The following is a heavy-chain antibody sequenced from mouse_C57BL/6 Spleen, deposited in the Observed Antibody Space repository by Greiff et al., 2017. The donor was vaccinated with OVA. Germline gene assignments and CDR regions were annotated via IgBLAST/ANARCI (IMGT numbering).Heavy chain of an antibody. D-gene: IGHD1-1*01. Sequence: EVMLVESGEGLVKPGGSLKLSCAASGFTFSSYAMSWVRQTPEKRLEWVAYISSGGDYIYYADTVKGRFTISRDNPRNTLYLQMRSLKSEDTAMYYCTREDYYGSTYAMDYWGQGTSVTVSS. CDR2: ISSGGDYI. CDR1: GFTFSSYA. CDR3: TREDYYGSTYAMDY. V-gene: IGHV5-9-1*02. J-gene: IGHJ4*01.